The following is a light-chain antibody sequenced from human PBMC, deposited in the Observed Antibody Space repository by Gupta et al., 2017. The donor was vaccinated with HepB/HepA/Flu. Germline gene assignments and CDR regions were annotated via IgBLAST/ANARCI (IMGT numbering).Light chain of an antibody. Sequence: SSELTQDPAVSVALGQTVRITCQGASLRSYYTSWYQLKPGQAPVVVMYATNDRPSGIPDRFSGSSSGTTAYLTISGTRAEDEADYYCYPRDRSGNLWVFGGGTKLTVL. CDR2: ATN. V-gene: IGLV3-19*01. CDR1: SLRSYY. J-gene: IGLJ3*02. CDR3: YPRDRSGNLWV.